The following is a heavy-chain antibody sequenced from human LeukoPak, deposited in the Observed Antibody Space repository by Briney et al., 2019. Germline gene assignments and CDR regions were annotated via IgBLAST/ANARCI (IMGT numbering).Heavy chain of an antibody. CDR2: IYYSGST. D-gene: IGHD3-22*01. Sequence: PSQTLSLTCTVSGGSISSGGYYCSWIRQHPGEGLEWIGNIYYSGSTYYNPSLKSRLTISVDTSKNQFSLKLSSVTAADTAVYYCARALGSSGYGWFDPWGQGTLVTVSS. J-gene: IGHJ5*02. CDR1: GGSISSGGYY. CDR3: ARALGSSGYGWFDP. V-gene: IGHV4-31*03.